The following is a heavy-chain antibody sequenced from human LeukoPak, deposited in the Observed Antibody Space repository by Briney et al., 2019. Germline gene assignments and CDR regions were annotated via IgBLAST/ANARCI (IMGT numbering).Heavy chain of an antibody. CDR1: GGSVSSGSYY. D-gene: IGHD3-22*01. CDR3: ASQPLGSGYYYGDY. V-gene: IGHV4-39*01. CDR2: IYYSGST. Sequence: SETLSLTCTVSGGSVSSGSYYWSWIRQPPGKGLEWIGNIYYSGSTYYNPSLKSRVTISVDTSKNQFSLKLSSVTAADTAVYYCASQPLGSGYYYGDYWGQGTLVTVSS. J-gene: IGHJ4*02.